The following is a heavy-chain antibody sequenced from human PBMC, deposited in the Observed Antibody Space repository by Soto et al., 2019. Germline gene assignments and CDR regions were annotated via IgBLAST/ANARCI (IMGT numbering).Heavy chain of an antibody. CDR2: LIHGGST. Sequence: SETLSLTCAIYGASLGGFHWTWLRQAPGKGLEWIGELIHGGSTNYNPSLKGRVSFSLDTPKNQFSLHLMSVTAADTAVYYCARSPLGYDYVRQTWREVGDSFDIWGRGTLVTVPS. CDR1: GASLGGFH. CDR3: ARSPLGYDYVRQTWREVGDSFDI. D-gene: IGHD3-16*01. J-gene: IGHJ3*02. V-gene: IGHV4-34*12.